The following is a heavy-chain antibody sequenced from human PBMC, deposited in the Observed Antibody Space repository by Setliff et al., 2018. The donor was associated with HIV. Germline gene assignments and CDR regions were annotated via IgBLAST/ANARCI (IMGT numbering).Heavy chain of an antibody. J-gene: IGHJ4*02. CDR1: GGSMTSYY. D-gene: IGHD3-10*01. CDR2: IHSSGNT. Sequence: SETLSLTCTVSGGSMTSYYWSWIRQPAGKGLEWIGRIHSSGNTNYNPSLKSRVTMSVDTSNNQFSLKLSSVIAADTAVYYCARGGLRIRGVIDSFDYWGRGTLVTVSS. V-gene: IGHV4-4*07. CDR3: ARGGLRIRGVIDSFDY.